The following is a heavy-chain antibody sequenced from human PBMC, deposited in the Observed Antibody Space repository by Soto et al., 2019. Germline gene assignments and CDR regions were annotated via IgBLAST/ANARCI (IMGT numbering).Heavy chain of an antibody. J-gene: IGHJ6*02. CDR1: GGSITNYY. V-gene: IGHV4-59*12. D-gene: IGHD1-1*01. CDR3: AGTPDYYYGMDV. CDR2: FFYSGIT. Sequence: SETLSLTCTVSGGSITNYYWNWIRQTPGKGLEWIADFFYSGITNSNPSLRSRVTISVDTSKNQFSLRLTSVTAADTAVYYCAGTPDYYYGMDVWGQGTTVTVSS.